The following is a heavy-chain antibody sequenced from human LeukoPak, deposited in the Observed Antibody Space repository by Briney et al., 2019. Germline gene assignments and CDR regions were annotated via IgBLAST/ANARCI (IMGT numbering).Heavy chain of an antibody. Sequence: GALRLSCAASGFTFSSYAMHWVRQAPGKGLEWVAVISYDGSNKYYADSVKGRFTISRDNSKNTLYLQMNSLRAEDTAVYYCARGYAKTYYYDSSGYFGYWGQGTLVTVSS. CDR1: GFTFSSYA. J-gene: IGHJ4*02. D-gene: IGHD3-22*01. CDR3: ARGYAKTYYYDSSGYFGY. CDR2: ISYDGSNK. V-gene: IGHV3-30-3*01.